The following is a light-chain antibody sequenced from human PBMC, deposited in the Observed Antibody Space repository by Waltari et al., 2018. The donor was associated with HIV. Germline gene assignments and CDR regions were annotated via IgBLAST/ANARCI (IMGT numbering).Light chain of an antibody. CDR3: LQRSRWPPAYT. CDR2: DAS. V-gene: IGKV3-11*01. J-gene: IGKJ2*01. Sequence: IVLTQSPATLSLSPGERATLSCRASQSVSIYLAWYQQKPGHPPRLLIYDASNRATALPARFSGSGSGTDFTLTISSLEPEYFAVYCCLQRSRWPPAYTFGQGIKLEIK. CDR1: QSVSIY.